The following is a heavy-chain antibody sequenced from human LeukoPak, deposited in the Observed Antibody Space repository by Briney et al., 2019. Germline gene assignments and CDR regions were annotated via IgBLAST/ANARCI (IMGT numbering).Heavy chain of an antibody. CDR2: ISGISGSI. V-gene: IGHV3-23*01. CDR3: AKVAPIVVVTEADY. D-gene: IGHD2-21*02. J-gene: IGHJ4*02. CDR1: GYTLVDYA. Sequence: GGSLRLSCVASGYTLVDYAMCWVRHAPGGGLEWVSGISGISGSICYADSVKGRFTISRDNSKNTLYLQMNSLRAEDTAVYYCAKVAPIVVVTEADYWGQGTLVTVSS.